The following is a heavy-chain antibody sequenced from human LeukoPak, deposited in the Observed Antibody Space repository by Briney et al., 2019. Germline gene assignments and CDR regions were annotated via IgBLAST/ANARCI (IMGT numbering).Heavy chain of an antibody. CDR2: ISGSGGTT. CDR1: GFTFSTYL. J-gene: IGHJ5*02. V-gene: IGHV3-23*01. CDR3: AKGYRWELHH. Sequence: GGSLRPSCAASGFTFSTYLMTWVRQAPGKGLEWVSAISGSGGTTYYADSIKGRFTISTDNSKNTVFLQINSLRAEHTATYYCAKGYRWELHHWGQGILLIVSS. D-gene: IGHD1-26*01.